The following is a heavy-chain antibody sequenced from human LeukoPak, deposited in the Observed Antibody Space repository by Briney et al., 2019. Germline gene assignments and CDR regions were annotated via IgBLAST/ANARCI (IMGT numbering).Heavy chain of an antibody. J-gene: IGHJ4*02. V-gene: IGHV1-69*02. CDR1: GGTFSSYT. D-gene: IGHD3-22*01. CDR2: IIPILGIA. Sequence: ASVKVSCKASGGTFSSYTISWVRQAPGQGLEWMGKIIPILGIANYAQKFQGRVTISADKSTSTAYMELSSLRSEDTAVYYCAGNYDSSGHVHRKPPEIDYWGQGILVTVSS. CDR3: AGNYDSSGHVHRKPPEIDY.